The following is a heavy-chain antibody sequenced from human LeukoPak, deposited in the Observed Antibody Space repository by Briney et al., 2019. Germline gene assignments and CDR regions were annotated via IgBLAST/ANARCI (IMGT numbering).Heavy chain of an antibody. CDR1: GFTFSSYA. D-gene: IGHD3-3*01. J-gene: IGHJ3*02. CDR3: ARQYYDFWSGDGAHAFDI. CDR2: ISSSSSYI. Sequence: GGSLRLSCAASGFTFSSYAMSWVRQAPGKGLEWVSSISSSSSYIYYADSVKGRFTISRDNAKNSLYLQMNSLRAEDTAVYYCARQYYDFWSGDGAHAFDIWGQGTMVTVSS. V-gene: IGHV3-21*01.